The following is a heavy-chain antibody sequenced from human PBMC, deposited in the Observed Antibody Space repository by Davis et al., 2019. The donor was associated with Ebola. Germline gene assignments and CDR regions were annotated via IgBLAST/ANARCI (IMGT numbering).Heavy chain of an antibody. D-gene: IGHD4-17*01. CDR3: ARDGDYGYFDY. V-gene: IGHV4-4*02. CDR1: GGSISTSNW. Sequence: MPSETLSLTCTVSGGSISTSNWRRCVRQPPGKGLQWIWAIYHSGSTNYNPSLTSRATISVDKSKNQFSLKLSSVTAADTAVYYCARDGDYGYFDYWGQGALVTVSS. CDR2: IYHSGST. J-gene: IGHJ4*02.